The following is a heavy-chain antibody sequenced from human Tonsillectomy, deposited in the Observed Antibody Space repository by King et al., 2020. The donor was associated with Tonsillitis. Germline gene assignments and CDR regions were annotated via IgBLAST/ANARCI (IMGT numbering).Heavy chain of an antibody. CDR1: GYTFTGYY. CDR3: ASIYGSGSYHLDY. CDR2: INPNSGGT. D-gene: IGHD3-10*01. Sequence: VQLVESGAEVKKPGASVKVSCKASGYTFTGYYMHWVRQAPGQGLEGMGWINPNSGGTNYAQRFQGRVTMTRDTSISTAYMELSRLRSDDTAVYYCASIYGSGSYHLDYWGQGTLVTVSS. J-gene: IGHJ4*02. V-gene: IGHV1-2*02.